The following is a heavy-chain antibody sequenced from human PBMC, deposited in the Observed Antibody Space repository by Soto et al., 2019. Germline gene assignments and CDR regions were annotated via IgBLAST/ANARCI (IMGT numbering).Heavy chain of an antibody. D-gene: IGHD2-2*01. CDR1: GGSISSYY. J-gene: IGHJ6*02. Sequence: SETLSLTCTVSGGSISSYYWSWIRQPPGKGLEWIGYIYYSGSTNYNPSLKSRVTISVDTSKNQFSLKLSSVTAADTAVYYCARDCSSTSCYGYYGGYYGMDVWGQGTTVTVSS. CDR2: IYYSGST. V-gene: IGHV4-59*01. CDR3: ARDCSSTSCYGYYGGYYGMDV.